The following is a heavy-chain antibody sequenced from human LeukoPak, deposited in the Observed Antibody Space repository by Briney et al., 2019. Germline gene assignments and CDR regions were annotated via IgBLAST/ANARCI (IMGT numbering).Heavy chain of an antibody. CDR1: GYAFTGYY. CDR3: AGCYPYDAFDI. V-gene: IGHV1-2*02. CDR2: INPNRGGT. J-gene: IGHJ3*02. D-gene: IGHD2-8*01. Sequence: GASVKVSCKASGYAFTGYYMHWVRQAPGQGLEWMGWINPNRGGTNYAQKLQGRVTMTRDTSISTAYMELSRLRSDDTAVYYCAGCYPYDAFDIWGQGIMVTVSS.